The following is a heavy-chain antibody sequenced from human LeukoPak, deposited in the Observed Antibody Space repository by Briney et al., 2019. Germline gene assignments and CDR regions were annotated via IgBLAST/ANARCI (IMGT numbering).Heavy chain of an antibody. V-gene: IGHV4-34*01. Sequence: PSETLSLTCAVYGGSFSGYYWSWIRQPPGKGLEWIGEINHSGSTNYNPSLKSRVTISVDTSKNQFSLKLSSVTAADTAVYYCARQGAEQLRFYYYYYYMDVWGKGTTVTISS. CDR1: GGSFSGYY. CDR2: INHSGST. D-gene: IGHD5-18*01. CDR3: ARQGAEQLRFYYYYYYMDV. J-gene: IGHJ6*03.